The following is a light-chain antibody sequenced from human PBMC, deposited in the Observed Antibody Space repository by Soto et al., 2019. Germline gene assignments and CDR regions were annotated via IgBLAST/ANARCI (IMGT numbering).Light chain of an antibody. J-gene: IGLJ2*01. CDR3: AGWEDSLNGVG. CDR1: SSDVGGYNY. CDR2: EVS. V-gene: IGLV2-14*01. Sequence: QLVLTQPASVSGSPGQSITISCTGTSSDVGGYNYVSWYQQNPGEAPKLMIYEVSNRPSGVSNRFSGSKSGDTASLTISGLQAEDEADYYCAGWEDSLNGVGFGGGTKLTVL.